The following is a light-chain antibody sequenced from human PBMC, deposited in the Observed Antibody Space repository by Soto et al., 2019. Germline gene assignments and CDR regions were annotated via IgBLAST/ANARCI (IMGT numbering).Light chain of an antibody. CDR1: SSDVGSYNL. J-gene: IGLJ1*01. CDR3: CSYAGSSTYV. V-gene: IGLV2-23*02. Sequence: QSVLTHPASVSGSPGQLITISCTGTSSDVGSYNLVSWYQQHPGKAPKLMIYEVSKRPSGVSNRFSGSKSGNTASLTISGLQAEDEADYYCCSYAGSSTYVFGTGTKVTVL. CDR2: EVS.